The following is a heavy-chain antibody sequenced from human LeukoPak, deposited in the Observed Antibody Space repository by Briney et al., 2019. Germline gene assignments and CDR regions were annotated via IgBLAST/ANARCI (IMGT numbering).Heavy chain of an antibody. Sequence: PETLSLTCAVYGGSLSGYYWSWIRQPPGKGLEWIGEISHSGSTNYNPSLKSRLTISVDTSKNQFSLKLSSVTAADTAVYYCARVPYCSGGSCNYYYYYGMDVWGQGTTVTVSS. D-gene: IGHD2-15*01. CDR1: GGSLSGYY. J-gene: IGHJ6*02. CDR3: ARVPYCSGGSCNYYYYYGMDV. CDR2: ISHSGST. V-gene: IGHV4-34*01.